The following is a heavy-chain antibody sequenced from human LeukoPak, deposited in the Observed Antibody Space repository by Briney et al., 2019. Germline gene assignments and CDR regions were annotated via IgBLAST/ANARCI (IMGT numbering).Heavy chain of an antibody. Sequence: SETLSLTCTVSGGSISSYYWSWIRQPAGKGLEWIGRIYTSGSTNYNPSLKSRVTMSVDTSKNQFSLKLSSVTAADTAVYYCARQGPRRGTAMVPFDYWGQGTLVTVSS. CDR1: GGSISSYY. V-gene: IGHV4-4*07. CDR3: ARQGPRRGTAMVPFDY. D-gene: IGHD5-18*01. J-gene: IGHJ4*02. CDR2: IYTSGST.